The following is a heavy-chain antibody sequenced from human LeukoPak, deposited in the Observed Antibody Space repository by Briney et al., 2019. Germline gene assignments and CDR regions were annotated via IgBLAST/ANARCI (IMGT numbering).Heavy chain of an antibody. Sequence: SETLSLTCTVSGGSISSSSYYWGWIRQPPGKGLEWIGSIYYSGSTYYNPSLKSRVTISVDTSKNQFSLKLRSVTAADTAVYYCARSPYCSSTSCYLGGGYMDVWGKGTTVTVSS. D-gene: IGHD2-2*01. CDR3: ARSPYCSSTSCYLGGGYMDV. J-gene: IGHJ6*03. CDR2: IYYSGST. CDR1: GGSISSSSYY. V-gene: IGHV4-39*01.